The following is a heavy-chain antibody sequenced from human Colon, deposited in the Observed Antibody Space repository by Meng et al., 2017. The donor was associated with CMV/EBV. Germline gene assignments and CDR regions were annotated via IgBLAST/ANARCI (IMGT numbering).Heavy chain of an antibody. CDR3: ASGGGSGSYFAYGMDV. CDR2: IGTAGDT. V-gene: IGHV3-13*01. CDR1: GFTFSSYD. D-gene: IGHD3-10*01. Sequence: GESLKISCAASGFTFSSYDMHWVRQATGKGPEWVSAIGTAGDTYYPGSVKGRFTISRENAKNSLYLQMNSLRAGDTAVYYCASGGGSGSYFAYGMDVWGQGTTVTVSS. J-gene: IGHJ6*02.